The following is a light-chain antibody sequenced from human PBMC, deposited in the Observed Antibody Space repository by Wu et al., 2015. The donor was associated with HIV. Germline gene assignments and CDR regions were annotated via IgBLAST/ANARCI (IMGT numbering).Light chain of an antibody. CDR3: QQTYGSLPT. CDR2: GAF. CDR1: QSISSY. V-gene: IGKV1-39*01. Sequence: IKMTQSPSSLSASVGDRITITCRASQSISSYLNWYQHKPGQAPKLLIYGAFNLQSGVPSRFSGTASGTDFTLTIRSLQPDDFATYFCQQTYGSLPTFGGGTKVDI. J-gene: IGKJ4*01.